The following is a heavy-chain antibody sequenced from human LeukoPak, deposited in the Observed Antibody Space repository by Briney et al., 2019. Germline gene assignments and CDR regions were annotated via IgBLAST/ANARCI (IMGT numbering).Heavy chain of an antibody. Sequence: SQTLSLTCTVSGGSISSGSYDWSGIRQPAGKGLEWIGRIYTSGSTNYNPSLKSRATISVDTSKNQFSLKLSSVTAADTAVYYCARGEYSSSRGYWFDPWGQGTLVTVSS. D-gene: IGHD6-13*01. CDR2: IYTSGST. V-gene: IGHV4-61*02. CDR1: GGSISSGSYD. CDR3: ARGEYSSSRGYWFDP. J-gene: IGHJ5*02.